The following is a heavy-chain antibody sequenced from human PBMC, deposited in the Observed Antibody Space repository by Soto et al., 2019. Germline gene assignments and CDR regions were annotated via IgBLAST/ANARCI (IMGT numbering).Heavy chain of an antibody. CDR1: GYSFPSDW. CDR2: IYPADSDT. Sequence: PGASLKISCKGSGYSFPSDWVGWVRQMPGKGLEWMGSIYPADSDTRYSPAFQGQVTISADKFIRTAYLQWSSLKASDTATYDCARIPNSTTSYYYHNYGMDVWGQGTTVTVSS. D-gene: IGHD2-2*01. J-gene: IGHJ6*02. V-gene: IGHV5-51*01. CDR3: ARIPNSTTSYYYHNYGMDV.